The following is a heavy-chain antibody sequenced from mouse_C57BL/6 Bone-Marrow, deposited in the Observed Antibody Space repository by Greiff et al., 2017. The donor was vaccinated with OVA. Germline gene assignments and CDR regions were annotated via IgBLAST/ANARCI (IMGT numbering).Heavy chain of an antibody. Sequence: EVQLQESGGDLVKPGGSLKLSCAASGFTFSSYGMSWVRQTPDKRLEWVATISSGGSYTYYPDSVKGRFTISRDNAKNTLYLQMSSLKSEDTAMYYCARPPYDPWGQGTLVTVSA. CDR1: GFTFSSYG. V-gene: IGHV5-6*01. J-gene: IGHJ3*01. CDR3: ARPPYDP. CDR2: ISSGGSYT. D-gene: IGHD2-3*01.